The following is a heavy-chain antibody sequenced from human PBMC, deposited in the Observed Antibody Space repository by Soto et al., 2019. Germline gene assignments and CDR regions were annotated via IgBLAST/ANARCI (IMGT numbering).Heavy chain of an antibody. CDR3: SPSVLRFFDY. CDR1: GSSLTISGVG. V-gene: IGHV2-5*02. J-gene: IGHJ4*02. Sequence: QVTLKVPGPTLVKPTQSLTLTCTFSGSSLTISGVGVGWLRQPPGKALEWLAFVFWVVDKRYNPSLMSRLTITTATSKNQMVLTMPNMDRVDTTTHYFSPSVLRFFDYWGQVALVTVSS. D-gene: IGHD3-10*01. CDR2: VFWVVDK.